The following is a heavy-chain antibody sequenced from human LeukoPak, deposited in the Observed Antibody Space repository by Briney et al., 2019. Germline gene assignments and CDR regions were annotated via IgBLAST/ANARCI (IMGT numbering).Heavy chain of an antibody. J-gene: IGHJ4*02. V-gene: IGHV3-74*01. CDR2: INSDGSST. D-gene: IGHD1-26*01. CDR3: AKDHLGELQGIDY. CDR1: GFTFSSYW. Sequence: PGGSLRLSCAVSGFTFSSYWMHWVRQAPGKGLVWVSRINSDGSSTSYADSVKGRFTISRDNAKNTLYLQMNSLRAEDTAVYYCAKDHLGELQGIDYWGQGTLVTVSS.